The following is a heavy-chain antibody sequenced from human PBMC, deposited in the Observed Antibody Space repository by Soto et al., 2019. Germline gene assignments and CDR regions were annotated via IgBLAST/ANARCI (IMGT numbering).Heavy chain of an antibody. V-gene: IGHV3-53*01. D-gene: IGHD5-18*01. CDR1: GFTVSSNY. Sequence: EVQLVESGGGLIQPGGSLRLSCAASGFTVSSNYMSWVRQAPGKGLEWVSVIYSGGSTYYADSVKGRFTISRDNSKNSLYLQKNSLRAADTAVYSRARHRVENGYQESFRHWGQGTLVNVSS. CDR3: ARHRVENGYQESFRH. J-gene: IGHJ1*01. CDR2: IYSGGST.